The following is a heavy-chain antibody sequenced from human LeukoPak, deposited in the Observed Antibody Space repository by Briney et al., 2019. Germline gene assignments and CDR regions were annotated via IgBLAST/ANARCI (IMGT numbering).Heavy chain of an antibody. Sequence: SETLSLTCTVSGGSISSSSYYWGWIRQPPEKGPDWIGNIYVGGSTYYNPSLNRRVTLSLDTSRNQISLDVNSVTAADTAVYYCARLQYYYDSSGFFDYWGQGTVVTVFS. CDR2: IYVGGST. V-gene: IGHV4-39*07. CDR3: ARLQYYYDSSGFFDY. D-gene: IGHD3-22*01. CDR1: GGSISSSSYY. J-gene: IGHJ4*02.